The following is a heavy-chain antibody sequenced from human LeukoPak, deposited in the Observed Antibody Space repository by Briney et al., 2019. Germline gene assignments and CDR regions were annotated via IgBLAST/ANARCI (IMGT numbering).Heavy chain of an antibody. CDR3: AKDTVVVVVAATPYYYYYMDV. Sequence: GGSLRLSCAASGFTFSSYGMHWVRRAPGKGLEWVAFIRYDGSNKYYADSVKGRFTISRDNSKNTLYLQMNSLRAEDTAVYYCAKDTVVVVVAATPYYYYYMDVWGKGTTVTVSS. CDR2: IRYDGSNK. D-gene: IGHD2-15*01. CDR1: GFTFSSYG. J-gene: IGHJ6*03. V-gene: IGHV3-30*02.